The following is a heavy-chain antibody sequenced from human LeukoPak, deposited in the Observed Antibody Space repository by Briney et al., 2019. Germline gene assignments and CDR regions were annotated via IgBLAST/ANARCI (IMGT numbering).Heavy chain of an antibody. D-gene: IGHD3-10*01. CDR2: INAGNGNT. J-gene: IGHJ4*02. V-gene: IGHV1-3*01. CDR3: ARAYYYGSGSYFPYPDY. Sequence: ASVKVSCKASGYTFTSYAMHWVRQAPGQRLEWMGWINAGNGNTKYSQKFQGRVTITRDTSASTAYMELSSLRSEDTAMYYCARAYYYGSGSYFPYPDYWGQGTLVTVSS. CDR1: GYTFTSYA.